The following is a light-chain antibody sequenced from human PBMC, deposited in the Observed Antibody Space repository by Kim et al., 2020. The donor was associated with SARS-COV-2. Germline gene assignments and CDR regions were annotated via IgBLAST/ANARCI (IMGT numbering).Light chain of an antibody. Sequence: EIVLTQSPGTLSLSPGEKATLSCRASQTISSSSLAWYQHKPGQAPRLLIYDASSWATGIPDRFSGSGSGTDFTLTISRLEPEDFAVYYCQQYGRSLITFGQGTRMEIK. J-gene: IGKJ5*01. CDR2: DAS. CDR3: QQYGRSLIT. V-gene: IGKV3-20*01. CDR1: QTISSSS.